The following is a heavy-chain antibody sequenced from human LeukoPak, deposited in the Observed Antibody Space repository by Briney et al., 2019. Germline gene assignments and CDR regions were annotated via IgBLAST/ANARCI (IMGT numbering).Heavy chain of an antibody. CDR2: ISGSDGST. Sequence: GGSLRLSCVASGFAFSSYAMSWVRQAPGKGLEWISTISGSDGSTYFADSVKGRFTFSRDNSKNTLYLQMNSLRAEDTAVYYCAKAPFSWFAYIDYWGQGALVTVSS. CDR1: GFAFSSYA. D-gene: IGHD3-10*01. CDR3: AKAPFSWFAYIDY. V-gene: IGHV3-23*01. J-gene: IGHJ4*02.